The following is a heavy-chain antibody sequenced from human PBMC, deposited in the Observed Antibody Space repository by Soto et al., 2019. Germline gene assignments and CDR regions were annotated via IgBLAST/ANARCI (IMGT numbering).Heavy chain of an antibody. Sequence: LVESGGGLVQPGGSLRLSCAASGFTFSNIWMSWVRRSPEKGPEWVASISPDGGEIYYVDSVKGRFTISRDNTRNSLYLQMNSLRAEDTAVYYCAKDPRWGQGTLVTVSS. V-gene: IGHV3-7*01. CDR2: ISPDGGEI. J-gene: IGHJ4*02. CDR3: AKDPR. CDR1: GFTFSNIW.